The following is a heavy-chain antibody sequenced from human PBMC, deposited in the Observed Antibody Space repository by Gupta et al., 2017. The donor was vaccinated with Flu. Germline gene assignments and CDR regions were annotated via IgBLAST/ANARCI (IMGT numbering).Heavy chain of an antibody. CDR2: ISYDGDYK. J-gene: IGHJ2*01. Sequence: QVQLVESGGGVVQPGRSLRLSCAASGFTFNNYGMQWVRQAPGKGLEWVSFISYDGDYKYYADSVKGRFTISRDNSENTLYLQMNSLRPEDTALYYCAKVSVSLIIVATNWYFDLWGRGTLVTVSS. CDR3: AKVSVSLIIVATNWYFDL. D-gene: IGHD5-12*01. V-gene: IGHV3-30*18. CDR1: GFTFNNYG.